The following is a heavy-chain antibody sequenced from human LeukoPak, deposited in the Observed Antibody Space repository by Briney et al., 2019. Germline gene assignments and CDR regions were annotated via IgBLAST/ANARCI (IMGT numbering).Heavy chain of an antibody. J-gene: IGHJ6*02. CDR3: ARVGPVVVVGSTRNYYYGMDV. V-gene: IGHV3-21*01. CDR2: IGGSGGNT. CDR1: GFRFSNYG. D-gene: IGHD2-15*01. Sequence: PGGSLRLSCVASGFRFSNYGMHWVRQAPGKGLEWVSLIGGSGGNTYYTDSVKGRFTISRDNAKNSLYLQMNSLRAEDTAVYYCARVGPVVVVGSTRNYYYGMDVWGQGTTVTVSS.